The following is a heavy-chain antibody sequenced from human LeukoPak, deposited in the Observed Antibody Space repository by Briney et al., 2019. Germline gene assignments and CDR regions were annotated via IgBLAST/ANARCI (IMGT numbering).Heavy chain of an antibody. CDR3: ARGPPVYYYYGTDV. CDR2: IYYSGST. CDR1: GGSISGSSYY. V-gene: IGHV4-39*07. Sequence: SETLSLTCTVSGGSISGSSYYWGWIRQPPGKGLEWIGSIYYSGSTYYNPSLKSRVTISVDTSKNQFSLKLSSVTAADTAVYYCARGPPVYYYYGTDVWGQGTTVTVSS. J-gene: IGHJ6*02.